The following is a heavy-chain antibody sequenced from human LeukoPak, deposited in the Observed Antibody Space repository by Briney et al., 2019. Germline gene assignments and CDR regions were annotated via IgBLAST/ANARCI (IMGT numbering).Heavy chain of an antibody. Sequence: ASVRVSCKASGYTLTSYGISWVRQAPGQGLEWMGWISAYNGNTNYAQKLQGRVTMTTDTSTSTAYMELRSLRSDDTAVYYCARSELRYFDWLLMNNWFDPWGQGTLVTVSS. V-gene: IGHV1-18*01. CDR3: ARSELRYFDWLLMNNWFDP. CDR1: GYTLTSYG. D-gene: IGHD3-9*01. CDR2: ISAYNGNT. J-gene: IGHJ5*02.